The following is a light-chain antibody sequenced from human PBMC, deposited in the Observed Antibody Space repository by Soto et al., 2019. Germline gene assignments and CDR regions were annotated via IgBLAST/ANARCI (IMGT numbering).Light chain of an antibody. CDR3: SSYASGNSYV. J-gene: IGLJ1*01. CDR2: EVN. CDR1: NSDVGPYKY. Sequence: QSVLTQPPSASASPGQSVTISCTGTNSDVGPYKYVSWYQQHPGKAPKLIIYEVNKRPSGVPDRFSGSKSGNTASLTVSRLQAEDEADYYCSSYASGNSYVFGTGTKVTVL. V-gene: IGLV2-8*01.